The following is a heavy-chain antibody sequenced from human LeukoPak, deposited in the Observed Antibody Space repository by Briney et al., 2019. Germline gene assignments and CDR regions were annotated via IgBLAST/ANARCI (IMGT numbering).Heavy chain of an antibody. CDR3: ARDLYCSSTSCSPAAFDI. J-gene: IGHJ3*02. CDR1: GGTFSSYA. V-gene: IGHV1-69*05. Sequence: SVKVSCKASGGTFSSYAISRVRQAPGQGLEWMGGIIPTFGTANYAQKFQGRVTITTDESTSTAYMELSSPRSEDTAVYYCARDLYCSSTSCSPAAFDIWGQGTMVTVSS. D-gene: IGHD2-2*01. CDR2: IIPTFGTA.